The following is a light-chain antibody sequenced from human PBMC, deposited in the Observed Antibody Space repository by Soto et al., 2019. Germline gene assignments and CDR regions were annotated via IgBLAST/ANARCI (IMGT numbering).Light chain of an antibody. J-gene: IGLJ1*01. Sequence: QSALTQPASVSGSPGQSITISCTGTSSDVGGYSYVSWYQQHPGKAPKFMIYEVSNRPSGVSNRFSGSKSGNTASLTISGLQAEDEADYYCSSYTSSSTLYVFGTGTKVTVL. CDR1: SSDVGGYSY. CDR3: SSYTSSSTLYV. V-gene: IGLV2-14*01. CDR2: EVS.